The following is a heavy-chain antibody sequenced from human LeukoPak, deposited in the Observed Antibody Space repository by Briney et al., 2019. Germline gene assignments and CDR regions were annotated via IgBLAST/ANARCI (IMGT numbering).Heavy chain of an antibody. D-gene: IGHD2-15*01. J-gene: IGHJ6*03. CDR2: ISVSGNT. V-gene: IGHV3-23*01. CDR1: GFTLSSYA. Sequence: PGGSLRLSCAASGFTLSSYAMSWVRQGPGKGLEWVSAISVSGNTYHADSVKGRFTISRDNSKNTLYLQMNSLRAEDTAIYYCAKNADRGAYCSGGSCYPYYYYYTDVWGEGTTVTISS. CDR3: AKNADRGAYCSGGSCYPYYYYYTDV.